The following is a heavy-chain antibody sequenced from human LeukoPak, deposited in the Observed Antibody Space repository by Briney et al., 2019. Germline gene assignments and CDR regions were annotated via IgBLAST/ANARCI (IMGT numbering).Heavy chain of an antibody. D-gene: IGHD6-19*01. CDR1: GFTFSSYA. Sequence: GGSLRLSCAASGFTFSSYAMSWVRQAPGKGLEWVSAISGSSGSTYYADSVKGRFTISRDNSKNTLYLQMNSLRAEDTAVYYCAREGKQWLSFDYWGQGTLVTVSS. V-gene: IGHV3-23*01. CDR3: AREGKQWLSFDY. CDR2: ISGSSGST. J-gene: IGHJ4*02.